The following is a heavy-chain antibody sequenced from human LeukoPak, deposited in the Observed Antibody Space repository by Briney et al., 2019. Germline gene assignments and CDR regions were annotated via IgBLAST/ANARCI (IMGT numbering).Heavy chain of an antibody. V-gene: IGHV1-24*01. Sequence: ASVKVSCKVSGYTLTELSMHWVRQAPGKGLEWMGGFDPEDGETIYAQKFQGRVTMTEDTSTDTAYMELSSPRSEDTAVYYCATIVGATKYYFDYWGQGTLVTVSS. D-gene: IGHD1-26*01. CDR3: ATIVGATKYYFDY. J-gene: IGHJ4*02. CDR1: GYTLTELS. CDR2: FDPEDGET.